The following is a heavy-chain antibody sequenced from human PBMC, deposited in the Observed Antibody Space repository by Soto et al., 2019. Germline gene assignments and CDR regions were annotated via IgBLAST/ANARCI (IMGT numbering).Heavy chain of an antibody. CDR3: ARGYSGGYFYAMDF. V-gene: IGHV1-69*01. CDR2: IIPMYNKS. J-gene: IGHJ6*02. Sequence: QVQLVQSGAEVKKPGSSVRVSCQASGGTFSTYAFNWVRQAPGQGLEWMGGIIPMYNKSNYAPNFLGRVTISADPSKSTAYMELTTLRSEDAAVYFCARGYSGGYFYAMDFWGQGTTVTVSS. CDR1: GGTFSTYA. D-gene: IGHD4-4*01.